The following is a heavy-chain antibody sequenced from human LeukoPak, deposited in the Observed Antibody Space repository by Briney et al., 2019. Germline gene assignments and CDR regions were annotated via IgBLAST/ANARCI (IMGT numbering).Heavy chain of an antibody. D-gene: IGHD2-15*01. V-gene: IGHV3-33*01. CDR3: ARADRRYCSGGSCYSADY. J-gene: IGHJ4*02. Sequence: GGSLRLSCAASGFTFSSYGMRWVRQAPGKGLEWVAVIWYDGSNKYYADSVKGRFTISRDNSKNTLYLQMNSLRAEDTAVYYCARADRRYCSGGSCYSADYWGQGTLVTVSS. CDR1: GFTFSSYG. CDR2: IWYDGSNK.